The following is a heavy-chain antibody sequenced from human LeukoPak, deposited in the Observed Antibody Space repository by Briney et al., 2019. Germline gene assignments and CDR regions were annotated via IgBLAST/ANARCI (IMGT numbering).Heavy chain of an antibody. V-gene: IGHV4-34*01. J-gene: IGHJ4*02. CDR3: ARGRGRSSSSLGY. CDR2: INHSGST. CDR1: GESFSGYY. Sequence: PSETLSLTCAVYGESFSGYYWSWIRQSPGKGLEWIGEINHSGSTNYNPSLKSRVTISVDTSKNQFSLKLSSVTAADTAVYYCARGRGRSSSSLGYWGQGTLVTVSS. D-gene: IGHD6-6*01.